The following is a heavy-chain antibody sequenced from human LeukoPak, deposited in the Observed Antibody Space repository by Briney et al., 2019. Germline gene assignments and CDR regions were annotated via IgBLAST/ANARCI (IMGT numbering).Heavy chain of an antibody. CDR1: GGSFSGYY. J-gene: IGHJ6*02. V-gene: IGHV4-34*01. CDR2: INHSGST. D-gene: IGHD1-20*01. Sequence: SETLSLTCAVYGGSFSGYYWSWIRQPPGKGLEWIGEINHSGSTNYNPSLKSRVTISVDTSKNQFSLKLSSVTAADTDVYYCARGGSNWPHSPYYYYGMDVWGQGTTVTVSS. CDR3: ARGGSNWPHSPYYYYGMDV.